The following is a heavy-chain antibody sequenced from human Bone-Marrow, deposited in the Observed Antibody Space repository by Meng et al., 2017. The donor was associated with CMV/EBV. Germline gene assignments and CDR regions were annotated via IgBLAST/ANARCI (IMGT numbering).Heavy chain of an antibody. J-gene: IGHJ3*02. V-gene: IGHV1-18*01. CDR1: GYTFTDYG. CDR2: ISPYNDNT. CDR3: GRYSGNYYAFDI. D-gene: IGHD1-26*01. Sequence: ASVKVSCKASGYTFTDYGISWVRQAPGQGLEWMGWISPYNDNTKYAQRFQGRVTMTTDTSTTTAYMQLWGLRSDDTAVYYGGRYSGNYYAFDIWGQGKMVPVSS.